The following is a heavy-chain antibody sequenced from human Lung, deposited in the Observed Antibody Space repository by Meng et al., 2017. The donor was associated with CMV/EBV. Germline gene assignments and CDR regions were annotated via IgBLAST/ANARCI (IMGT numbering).Heavy chain of an antibody. CDR2: INFNSGTT. CDR1: GSSFTDYF. V-gene: IGHV1-2*02. D-gene: IGHD1-26*01. CDR3: ARPGRKRPGACAC. Sequence: ASVXVSXKASGSSFTDYFLHWVRQAPGQGLEWMGWINFNSGTTNYAQAFRGRITMTRDTSISAVYMELSRLRSDDTAFYYCARPGRKRPGACACWGQGTMVTVSS. J-gene: IGHJ3*01.